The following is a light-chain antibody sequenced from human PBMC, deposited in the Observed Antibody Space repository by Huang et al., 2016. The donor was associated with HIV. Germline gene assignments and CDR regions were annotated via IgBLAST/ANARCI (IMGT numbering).Light chain of an antibody. J-gene: IGKJ1*01. CDR3: QQYNNWPRT. V-gene: IGKV3-15*01. CDR2: AAS. Sequence: EIVMTQSLATLSVSPGERATLSCRDSQSVSSNLAWYQHKPGQSPRLLIYAASTKATGIPARCSGSGSGTEFTLTISSQHSEDFAVYYCQQYNNWPRTFGQGTKVEIK. CDR1: QSVSSN.